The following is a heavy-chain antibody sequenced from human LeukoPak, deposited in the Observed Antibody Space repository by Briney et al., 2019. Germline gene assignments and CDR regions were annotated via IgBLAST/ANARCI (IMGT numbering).Heavy chain of an antibody. J-gene: IGHJ4*02. Sequence: GGSLRLSCAASGFTFSSYGMHWVRQAPGKGLEWVAVISYNGSNKYYVDSVKGRFTISRDDSKNTLYLQMSSLRAEDTAVYYCTRGTNDYGGIERKKPFDYWGQGTLVTVSS. CDR2: ISYNGSNK. V-gene: IGHV3-30-3*01. CDR1: GFTFSSYG. CDR3: TRGTNDYGGIERKKPFDY. D-gene: IGHD4-23*01.